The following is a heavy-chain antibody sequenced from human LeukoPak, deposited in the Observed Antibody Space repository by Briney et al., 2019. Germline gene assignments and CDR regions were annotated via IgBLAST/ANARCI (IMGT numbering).Heavy chain of an antibody. CDR2: ISDSGGST. J-gene: IGHJ4*02. CDR1: EFTFSSYA. CDR3: AKDRRACSSSSCYYRFDY. D-gene: IGHD2-2*01. Sequence: GGSLRLSCAASEFTFSSYAMSWVRQAPGKGLEWVSAISDSGGSTYYADSVKGRFTISRDNSKNTVYLQMNSLGAEDTAVYYCAKDRRACSSSSCYYRFDYWGQGTLVTVSS. V-gene: IGHV3-23*01.